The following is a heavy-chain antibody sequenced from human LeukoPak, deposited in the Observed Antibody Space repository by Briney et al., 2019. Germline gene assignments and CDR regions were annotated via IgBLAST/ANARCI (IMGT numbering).Heavy chain of an antibody. D-gene: IGHD3-10*01. Sequence: GGSLRLSCAASGFTFSSYAMSWVRQAPGRGLEWVSTITGSTGSTSYADSVKGRFTISIDNSKNTLFLQMHSLRAEDTAIYYCAKFSGAYGSGSYLDYWGQGTLVTVSS. CDR2: ITGSTGST. CDR3: AKFSGAYGSGSYLDY. V-gene: IGHV3-23*01. J-gene: IGHJ4*02. CDR1: GFTFSSYA.